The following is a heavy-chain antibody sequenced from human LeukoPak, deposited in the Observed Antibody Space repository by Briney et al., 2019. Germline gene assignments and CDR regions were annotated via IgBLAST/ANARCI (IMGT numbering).Heavy chain of an antibody. CDR3: ARGRSYYYDSSGSDAFDI. Sequence: ASVKVSCKASGYTFTSYDINWVRQATGQGLEWMGWMNPNSGNTGYAQKFQGRVTITRNTSISTAYMELSSLRSEDTAVYYCARGRSYYYDSSGSDAFDIWGQGTMVTVSS. CDR2: MNPNSGNT. V-gene: IGHV1-8*03. CDR1: GYTFTSYD. J-gene: IGHJ3*02. D-gene: IGHD3-22*01.